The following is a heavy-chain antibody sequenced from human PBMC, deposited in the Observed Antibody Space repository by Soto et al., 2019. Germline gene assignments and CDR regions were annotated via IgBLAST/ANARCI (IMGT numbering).Heavy chain of an antibody. Sequence: ASVKVSCKASGYTFTDYNLHWVRQAPGQNLEWVGWINTGNGNTKYSAKFQARVTISRDTSANMAFMELNNLKSEDTAVDFCARLQRYVQGLPGGLDSWGQGTLVTVSS. CDR2: INTGNGNT. CDR1: GYTFTDYN. CDR3: ARLQRYVQGLPGGLDS. V-gene: IGHV1-3*04. J-gene: IGHJ4*02. D-gene: IGHD3-9*01.